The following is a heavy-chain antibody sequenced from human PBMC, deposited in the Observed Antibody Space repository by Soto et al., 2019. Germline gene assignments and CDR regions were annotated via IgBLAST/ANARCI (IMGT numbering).Heavy chain of an antibody. CDR2: ISYDGSNK. CDR3: AKDRALVRYYYGMDV. V-gene: IGHV3-30*18. J-gene: IGHJ6*02. Sequence: GGSLRLSCAASGFTFSSYGMHWVRQAPGKGLEWVAVISYDGSNKYYEDSVKGRFTISRDNSKNTLYLQMNSLRAEDTAVYYRAKDRALVRYYYGMDVWGQGTTVTVSS. D-gene: IGHD2-8*02. CDR1: GFTFSSYG.